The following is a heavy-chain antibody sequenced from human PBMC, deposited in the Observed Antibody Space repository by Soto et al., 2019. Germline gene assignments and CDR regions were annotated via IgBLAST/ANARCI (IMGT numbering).Heavy chain of an antibody. D-gene: IGHD3-10*01. Sequence: QVQLVQSGAEVKKPGASVKVSCKASGYTFTSYAMHWVRQAPGQRLERMGWINAGNGNTKYSLKFQGRVTITRDTSASTAYMELSGLRSEDTAVYSCARDLGFGLSDYWGQGTLVTVSS. CDR2: INAGNGNT. V-gene: IGHV1-3*01. CDR1: GYTFTSYA. J-gene: IGHJ4*02. CDR3: ARDLGFGLSDY.